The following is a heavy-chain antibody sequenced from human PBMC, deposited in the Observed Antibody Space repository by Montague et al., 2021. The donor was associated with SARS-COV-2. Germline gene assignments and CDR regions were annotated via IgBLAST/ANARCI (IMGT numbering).Heavy chain of an antibody. V-gene: IGHV4-59*01. CDR1: GASMSSDY. CDR3: ARGRGFDWLGLDAYYFDY. Sequence: SETLSLTCTVSGASMSSDYWTWIRQPPGKGLEWIGCTHYSGSTDYNPSLKSRVTISVDTSRTQFSLRLTSTSAADTAVYYCARGRGFDWLGLDAYYFDYWGQGALVAVSS. CDR2: THYSGST. D-gene: IGHD3-9*01. J-gene: IGHJ4*02.